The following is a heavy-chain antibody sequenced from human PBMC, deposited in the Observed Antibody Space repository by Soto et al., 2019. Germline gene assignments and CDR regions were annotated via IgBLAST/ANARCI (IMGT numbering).Heavy chain of an antibody. CDR2: IYYSGST. V-gene: IGHV4-59*01. J-gene: IGHJ6*02. CDR1: GGYITSYF. D-gene: IGHD3-9*01. CDR3: ARSRGFGLVRYYYGMDV. Sequence: QVQLQESGPGLVKPSETLSLTCTVSGGYITSYFWSWIRQPPGKGLEWIGYIYYSGSTKYNPSLRSRVTIPVDTSKNQVSMKLRSVTAADTAVDYCARSRGFGLVRYYYGMDVWGQGTTVTVSS.